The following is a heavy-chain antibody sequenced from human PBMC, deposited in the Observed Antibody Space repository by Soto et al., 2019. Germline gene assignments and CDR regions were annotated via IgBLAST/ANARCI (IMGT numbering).Heavy chain of an antibody. Sequence: GGSLILSCAASGFTFSSYAMHWVRQAPGKGLEWVAVISYDGSNKYYADSVKGRFTISRDNSKNTLYLQMNSLRAEDTAVYYCARDSYGYSSSWYETLFDYWGQGTLVTVSS. CDR2: ISYDGSNK. CDR1: GFTFSSYA. V-gene: IGHV3-30-3*01. J-gene: IGHJ4*02. D-gene: IGHD6-13*01. CDR3: ARDSYGYSSSWYETLFDY.